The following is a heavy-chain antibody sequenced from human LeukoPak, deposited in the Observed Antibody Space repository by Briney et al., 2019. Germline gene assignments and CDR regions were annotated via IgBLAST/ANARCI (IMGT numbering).Heavy chain of an antibody. D-gene: IGHD1-26*01. CDR1: GGSFSGYY. J-gene: IGHJ4*02. CDR2: INHSGST. V-gene: IGHV4-34*01. Sequence: SETLSLTCAVYGGSFSGYYWSWIRQPPGKGLEWIGEINHSGSTNYNPSLKSRVTISVDTSKNQFSLKLSSVTAADTAVYYCARGTGEPREYYFDYWAQGTLVTVSS. CDR3: ARGTGEPREYYFDY.